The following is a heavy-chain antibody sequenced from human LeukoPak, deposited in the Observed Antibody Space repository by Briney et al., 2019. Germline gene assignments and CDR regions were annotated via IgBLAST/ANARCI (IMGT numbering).Heavy chain of an antibody. CDR1: GGSISTYY. Sequence: SETLSLTCTVSGGSISTYYWSWIRQPPGKGLEWIGYIYYSGSTNYNPSVKSPVTISVDTSKNQFSLNLSSVTAADTAVYYCARHSYYYYGMDVWGQGTTVTVSS. J-gene: IGHJ6*02. V-gene: IGHV4-59*08. CDR2: IYYSGST. CDR3: ARHSYYYYGMDV.